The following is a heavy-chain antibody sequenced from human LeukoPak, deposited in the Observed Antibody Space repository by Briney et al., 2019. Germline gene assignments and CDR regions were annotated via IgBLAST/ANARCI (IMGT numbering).Heavy chain of an antibody. V-gene: IGHV6-1*01. J-gene: IGHJ5*02. D-gene: IGHD2-2*01. CDR1: GDSVSSNSVT. CDR3: ARRLTQYDCFDP. Sequence: SQTLSLTCAISGDSVSSNSVTWNWIRQSPSRGLERLGRTYYRSTWYNDYAVSVRGRITVNPDTSRNQFSLHLNSVTPEDTAVYYCARRLTQYDCFDPWGQGILVTVSS. CDR2: TYYRSTWYN.